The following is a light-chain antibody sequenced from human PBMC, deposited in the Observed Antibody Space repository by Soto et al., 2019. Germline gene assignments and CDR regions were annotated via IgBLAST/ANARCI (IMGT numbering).Light chain of an antibody. Sequence: EIVLTQSPGTLSLFPGERATLSCRASQSLITRYLAWYQQKPGQAPRLLIYGASSRATGIPDRFSGSWSRTDFTLTISRLEPEDFAVYSCQQYGTSPTFGQGTRLEMK. CDR3: QQYGTSPT. CDR1: QSLITRY. CDR2: GAS. J-gene: IGKJ5*01. V-gene: IGKV3-20*01.